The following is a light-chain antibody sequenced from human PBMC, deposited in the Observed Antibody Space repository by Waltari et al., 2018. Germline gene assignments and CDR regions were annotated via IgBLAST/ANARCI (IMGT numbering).Light chain of an antibody. CDR2: DAS. CDR3: QQRSKWPWS. V-gene: IGKV3-11*01. CDR1: QSVNSQ. J-gene: IGKJ1*01. Sequence: SCSASQSVNSQLAWYQHKPGQAPMLLIYDASIRVTGISARFSGSGSGTDFTLTISSLEPEDFAVYYCQQRSKWPWSFGQGTKVEIK.